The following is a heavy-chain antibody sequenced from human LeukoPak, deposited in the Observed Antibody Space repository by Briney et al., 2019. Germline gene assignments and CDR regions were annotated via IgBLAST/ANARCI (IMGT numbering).Heavy chain of an antibody. Sequence: PSETLSLTCAVYGGSFSGYYWSWLRQPPGKGLEWIGEINHSGSTNYNPSLKSRVTISVETSKNQFSLKLSSVPAADTAVYYCARSMVRGVIITPSKKYFDYWGQGTLVTVSS. CDR1: GGSFSGYY. CDR3: ARSMVRGVIITPSKKYFDY. J-gene: IGHJ4*02. D-gene: IGHD3-10*01. V-gene: IGHV4-34*01. CDR2: INHSGST.